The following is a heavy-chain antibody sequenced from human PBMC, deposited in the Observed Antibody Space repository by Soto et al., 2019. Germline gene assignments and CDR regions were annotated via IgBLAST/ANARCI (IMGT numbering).Heavy chain of an antibody. J-gene: IGHJ4*03. CDR2: IYSGGST. Sequence: GGSLRLSCAASGFTVSSNYMSWVRQAPGKGLEWVSVIYSGGSTYYADSVKGRFTISRDNSKNTLYLQMNTLRAEDTAVYSCPSDDYYYDNWGQGTMVTVSS. CDR3: PSDDYYYDN. D-gene: IGHD4-17*01. V-gene: IGHV3-53*01. CDR1: GFTVSSNY.